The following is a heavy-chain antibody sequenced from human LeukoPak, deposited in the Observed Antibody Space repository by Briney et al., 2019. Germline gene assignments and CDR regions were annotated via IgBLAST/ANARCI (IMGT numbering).Heavy chain of an antibody. Sequence: GGSLRLSCAASGFTFSSYGMHWVRQAPGKGLEWVANIKKDGSEKYYVDSVKGRFTISRDNAKTSLYLQMNSLRAEDTAVYYCARHLSGITGYTYGRGIDYWGQGTLVTVSS. J-gene: IGHJ4*02. CDR2: IKKDGSEK. D-gene: IGHD5-18*01. CDR1: GFTFSSYG. V-gene: IGHV3-7*01. CDR3: ARHLSGITGYTYGRGIDY.